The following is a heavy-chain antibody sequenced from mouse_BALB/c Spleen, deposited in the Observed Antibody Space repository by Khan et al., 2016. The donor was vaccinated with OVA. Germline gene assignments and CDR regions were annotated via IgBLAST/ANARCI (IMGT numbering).Heavy chain of an antibody. CDR1: GYTFTSYY. CDR2: IYPGNVNT. D-gene: IGHD2-4*01. V-gene: IGHV1S56*01. Sequence: QLQQSGPELVKPGASVRISCKASGYTFTSYYIYWVKQRPEQGLEWIGWIYPGNVNTKYNEKFKGKATLSADKSSSTAYMQLSSLTSEDSAVYFCARGGGYYDYPRFAYWGQGTLVIVSA. J-gene: IGHJ3*01. CDR3: ARGGGYYDYPRFAY.